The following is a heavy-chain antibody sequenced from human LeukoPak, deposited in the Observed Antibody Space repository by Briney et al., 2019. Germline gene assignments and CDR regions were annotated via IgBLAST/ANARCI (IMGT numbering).Heavy chain of an antibody. Sequence: GGSLRLSCAASGFTFNRNSMNWVRQAPGKGLEWVLYITSSSTTIYYADSVKGRFTISRDNAKNSLYLQMNSLRAEDTAMYYCARDLMGATSGGYWGQGTLVTVSS. CDR3: ARDLMGATSGGY. CDR2: ITSSSTTI. D-gene: IGHD1-26*01. CDR1: GFTFNRNS. V-gene: IGHV3-48*01. J-gene: IGHJ4*02.